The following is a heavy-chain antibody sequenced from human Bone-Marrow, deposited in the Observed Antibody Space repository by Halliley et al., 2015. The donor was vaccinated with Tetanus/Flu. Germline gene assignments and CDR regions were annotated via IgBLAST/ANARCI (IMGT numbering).Heavy chain of an antibody. CDR1: GFTFNMYA. Sequence: SLRLSCAASGFTFNMYAMNWVRQAPGKGLEWVSGISATGSRTYYADFVKGRFSISRDNSKNTLYLQMTSLRVEDTAKYYCTKDVSGDIVVIPDATSHWFDPWGQGTQVSVSS. CDR2: ISATGSRT. J-gene: IGHJ5*02. CDR3: TKDVSGDIVVIPDATSHWFDP. D-gene: IGHD2-2*01. V-gene: IGHV3-23*01.